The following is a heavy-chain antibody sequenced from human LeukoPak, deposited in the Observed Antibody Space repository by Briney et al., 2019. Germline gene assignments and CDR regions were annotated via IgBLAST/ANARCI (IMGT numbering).Heavy chain of an antibody. CDR1: GGTFSSYA. Sequence: GASVKVSCKASGGTFSSYAISWVRQAPGQGLEWMGGIIPIFGTANYAQKFQGRVTITADESTSTAYMELSSLRSEDTAVYYCASDWLPTDLLYWGQGTLVTVSS. J-gene: IGHJ4*02. D-gene: IGHD3-9*01. CDR3: ASDWLPTDLLY. V-gene: IGHV1-69*13. CDR2: IIPIFGTA.